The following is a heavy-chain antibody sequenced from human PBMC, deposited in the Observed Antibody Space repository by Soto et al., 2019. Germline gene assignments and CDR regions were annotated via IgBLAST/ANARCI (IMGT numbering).Heavy chain of an antibody. V-gene: IGHV1-18*01. J-gene: IGHJ4*02. CDR2: ISTSNGAT. D-gene: IGHD3-22*01. Sequence: ASVKVSCKTSGYTFTDYLINWVRQAPEQGLEWLGRISTSNGATSYAQKFQGRVTLTTDTSTSTAYMELRSLTSDDTTVYYCARQYDSSGYYRVPSDYWGQGTLGTVSS. CDR3: ARQYDSSGYYRVPSDY. CDR1: GYTFTDYL.